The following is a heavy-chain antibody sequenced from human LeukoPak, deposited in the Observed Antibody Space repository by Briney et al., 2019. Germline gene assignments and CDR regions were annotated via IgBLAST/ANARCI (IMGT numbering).Heavy chain of an antibody. CDR2: ISSNGGGT. V-gene: IGHV3-64*01. J-gene: IGHJ3*02. CDR3: ARGGWDILTGYYWAYDAFDI. D-gene: IGHD3-9*01. CDR1: GFTFSSYA. Sequence: GGSLRLSCAASGFTFSSYAMHWVRQAPGKGLEYVSAISSNGGGTYYANSVKGRFTISRDNSKNTLYLQMGSLRAEDMAVYYCARGGWDILTGYYWAYDAFDIWGQGTMVTVSS.